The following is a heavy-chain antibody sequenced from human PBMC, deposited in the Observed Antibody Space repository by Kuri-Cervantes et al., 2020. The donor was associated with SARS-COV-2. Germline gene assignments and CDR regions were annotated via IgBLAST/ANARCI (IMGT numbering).Heavy chain of an antibody. D-gene: IGHD1-26*01. J-gene: IGHJ4*02. V-gene: IGHV5-51*01. CDR2: ISPKDSET. Sequence: GESLKISCEGSQYNFRIFWIAWVRQVPGKGLEWMGAISPKDSETRFSPSFQGRVTLSVDRSISTAYLQWSSLRASDTAIYYCARHDASHTGTFYVVYWGQGTLVTVSS. CDR3: ARHDASHTGTFYVVY. CDR1: QYNFRIFW.